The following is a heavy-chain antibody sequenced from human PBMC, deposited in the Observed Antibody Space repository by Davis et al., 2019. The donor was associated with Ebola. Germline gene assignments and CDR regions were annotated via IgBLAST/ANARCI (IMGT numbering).Heavy chain of an antibody. J-gene: IGHJ4*02. CDR2: IYHSGST. D-gene: IGHD3-10*01. CDR3: AREGPDGGYYFDY. V-gene: IGHV4-4*02. Sequence: SETLSLTCAVSGGSISSSNWWSWVRQPPGKGLEWIGEIYHSGSTNYNPSLKSRVTISVDKSKNQFSLKLSSVTAADTAVYYCAREGPDGGYYFDYWGQGTLVTVSS. CDR1: GGSISSSNW.